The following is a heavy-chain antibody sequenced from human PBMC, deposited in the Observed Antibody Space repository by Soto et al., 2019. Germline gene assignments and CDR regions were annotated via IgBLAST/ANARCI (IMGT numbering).Heavy chain of an antibody. CDR2: IIPIFGTA. Sequence: QVQLVQSGAEVKKPGSSVKVSCKASGGTFSSYAISWVRQAPGQGLEWMGGIIPIFGTANYAQKFQGRVTITADESTSTAYMELSSLRSEDTAVYYCATRWVAANYYYYYGMDVWGQGTTVTVSS. J-gene: IGHJ6*02. D-gene: IGHD2-15*01. V-gene: IGHV1-69*01. CDR1: GGTFSSYA. CDR3: ATRWVAANYYYYYGMDV.